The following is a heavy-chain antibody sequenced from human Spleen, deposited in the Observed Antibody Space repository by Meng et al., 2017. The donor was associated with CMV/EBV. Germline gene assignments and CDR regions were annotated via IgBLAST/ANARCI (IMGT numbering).Heavy chain of an antibody. V-gene: IGHV3-20*04. D-gene: IGHD3-16*01. CDR1: GFTFKDYG. CDR2: ISWSGGST. Sequence: GESLKISCAASGFTFKDYGMSWVRQAPGKGLEWVSGISWSGGSTGYGESVKGRFTISRDNAKNSLYLQLNSLRAEDTAVYYCARSALPDDYVWVYYFDNWGQGTLVTVSS. J-gene: IGHJ4*02. CDR3: ARSALPDDYVWVYYFDN.